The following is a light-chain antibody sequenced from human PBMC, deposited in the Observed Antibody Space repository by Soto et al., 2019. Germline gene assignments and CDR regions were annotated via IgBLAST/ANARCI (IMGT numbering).Light chain of an antibody. V-gene: IGKV3-20*01. CDR3: QQYHNSPIT. CDR2: DAS. Sequence: EIVMTQSPATLSLSPGERATLSCRASQSVGKYLVWYQQKPGQAPRLLIYDASNRATGTPDRFSGSGSGTDFTLTTSRLEPEDFAVYYFQQYHNSPITFGHVTRPEI. CDR1: QSVGKY. J-gene: IGKJ5*01.